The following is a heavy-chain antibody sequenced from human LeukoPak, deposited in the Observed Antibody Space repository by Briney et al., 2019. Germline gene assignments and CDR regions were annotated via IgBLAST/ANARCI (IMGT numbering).Heavy chain of an antibody. V-gene: IGHV1-18*04. CDR2: ISAYNGNT. CDR3: ARDRAVAGKGSDY. J-gene: IGHJ4*02. Sequence: ASVKVSCKASGYTFTGYYMHWVRQAPGQGLEWMGWISAYNGNTNYAQKLQGRVTMTTDTSTSTAYMELRSLRSDDTAVYYCARDRAVAGKGSDYWGQGTLVTVSS. CDR1: GYTFTGYY. D-gene: IGHD6-19*01.